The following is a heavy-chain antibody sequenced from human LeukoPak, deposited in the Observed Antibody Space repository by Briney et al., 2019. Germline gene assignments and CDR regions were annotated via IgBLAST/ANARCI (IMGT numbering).Heavy chain of an antibody. CDR3: ARPYSSGPYTGSEYFQH. V-gene: IGHV3-30*02. J-gene: IGHJ1*01. CDR1: GSTFSSYG. D-gene: IGHD6-19*01. CDR2: IRYDGSNK. Sequence: GGSLRLSCAASGSTFSSYGMHWVRQAPGKGLEWVAFIRYDGSNKYYADSVKGRFTISRDNAKNSLYLQMNSLRAEDTAVYYRARPYSSGPYTGSEYFQHWGQGTLVTVSS.